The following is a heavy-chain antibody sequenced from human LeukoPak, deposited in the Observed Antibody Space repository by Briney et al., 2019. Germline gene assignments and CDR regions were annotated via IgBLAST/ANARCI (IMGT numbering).Heavy chain of an antibody. CDR1: GYTFTSYY. Sequence: ASVKVSCKASGYTFTSYYMHWVRQAPGQGLEWMGIINPSGGSTSYAQKFQGRVTMTRDTSTSTVYMELSSLRSEDTAVYYCARDGLHLLDRGYGMDVWGQGTTVTVSS. CDR3: ARDGLHLLDRGYGMDV. CDR2: INPSGGST. V-gene: IGHV1-46*01. J-gene: IGHJ6*02. D-gene: IGHD3-10*01.